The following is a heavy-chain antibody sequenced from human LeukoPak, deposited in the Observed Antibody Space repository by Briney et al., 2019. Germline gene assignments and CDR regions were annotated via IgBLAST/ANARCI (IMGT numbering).Heavy chain of an antibody. Sequence: PGGSLRLSCAASGFIFDSCALGWVRQAPGRGLEWVSGIGAIGGTTYYADSVKGRFTISRDNSKNTLYLQMNSLSAEDTAVYYCAKDGLDYGGGYFDYWGQGTLVTVSS. V-gene: IGHV3-23*01. J-gene: IGHJ4*02. CDR3: AKDGLDYGGGYFDY. D-gene: IGHD4-23*01. CDR2: IGAIGGTT. CDR1: GFIFDSCA.